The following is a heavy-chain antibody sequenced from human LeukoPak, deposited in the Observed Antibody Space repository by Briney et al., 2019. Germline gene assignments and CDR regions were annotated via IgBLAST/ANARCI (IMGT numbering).Heavy chain of an antibody. CDR3: ASESYYYESSGYYEY. CDR1: GFTFSSYW. CDR2: IKEDGSEK. V-gene: IGHV3-7*01. D-gene: IGHD3-22*01. J-gene: IGHJ4*02. Sequence: GGSLRLSCAASGFTFSSYWMSWVRQVPGKGLEWVANIKEDGSEKYYVDSVKGRFTISRDNAKNLLYLQMNSPRAEDTAVYYCASESYYYESSGYYEYWGQGTLVTVSS.